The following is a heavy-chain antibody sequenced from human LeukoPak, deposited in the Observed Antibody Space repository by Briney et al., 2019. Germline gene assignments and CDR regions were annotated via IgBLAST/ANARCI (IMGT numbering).Heavy chain of an antibody. Sequence: SETLSLTCTVSGGSISSSSYYWGWIRQPPGKGLEWIGSIYYSGSTYYNPSLKSRVTISVDTSKNQFSLKLSSVTAADTAVYYCARALGDGYNYGYWGQGTLVTVSS. CDR1: GGSISSSSYY. D-gene: IGHD5-24*01. CDR3: ARALGDGYNYGY. J-gene: IGHJ4*02. CDR2: IYYSGST. V-gene: IGHV4-39*01.